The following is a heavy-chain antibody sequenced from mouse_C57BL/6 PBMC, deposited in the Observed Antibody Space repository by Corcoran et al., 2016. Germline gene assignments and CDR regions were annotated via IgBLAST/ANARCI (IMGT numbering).Heavy chain of an antibody. D-gene: IGHD1-1*01. CDR3: ARGTYSYAMDY. Sequence: QVQLQQPGAELVKPGASVKLPCKASGYTFTSYWMQWVKQRPGQGLEWIGEIDPSDSYTNYNQKFKGKATLTVDTSSSTAYMQLSSLTSEDSAVYYCARGTYSYAMDYWGQGTSVTVSS. J-gene: IGHJ4*01. CDR1: GYTFTSYW. V-gene: IGHV1-50*01. CDR2: IDPSDSYT.